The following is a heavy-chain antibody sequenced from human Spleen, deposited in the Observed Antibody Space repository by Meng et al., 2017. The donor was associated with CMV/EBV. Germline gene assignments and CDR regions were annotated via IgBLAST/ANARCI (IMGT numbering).Heavy chain of an antibody. CDR1: GFTFSSDS. CDR2: ISTSSSYL. D-gene: IGHD3-3*01. V-gene: IGHV3-21*01. Sequence: GGPLRLSCAASGFTFSSDSMNWVRQAPGKGLEWVSSISTSSSYLYYTDSVTARFTISRDNAKNSLNLQMNSLRAEDTAVYYCARDRHRRFLEWLFAPNWFDPWGQGTLVTVSS. CDR3: ARDRHRRFLEWLFAPNWFDP. J-gene: IGHJ5*02.